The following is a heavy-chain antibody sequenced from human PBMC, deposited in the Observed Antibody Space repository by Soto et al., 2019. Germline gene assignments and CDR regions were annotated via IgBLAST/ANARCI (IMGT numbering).Heavy chain of an antibody. CDR2: IFSNDEK. CDR1: GFSLSNARMG. V-gene: IGHV2-26*01. J-gene: IGHJ6*03. Sequence: ASGPTLVNPTETLTLTCTVSGFSLSNARMGVSWIRQPPGKALEWLAHIFSNDEKSYSTSLKSRFTISKDTSKSQVVLTMTNMDPVDTATYYCARAPVLYCSGGSCYSDAFYYYYMDVWGKGTTVTVSS. CDR3: ARAPVLYCSGGSCYSDAFYYYYMDV. D-gene: IGHD2-15*01.